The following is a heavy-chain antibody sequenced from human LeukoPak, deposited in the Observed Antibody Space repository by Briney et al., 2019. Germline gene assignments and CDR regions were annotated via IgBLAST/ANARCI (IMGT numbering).Heavy chain of an antibody. Sequence: SQTLSLTCTVSGGSISSGGYYWSWIRQPPGKGLEWIGYIYYSGSTNYNPSLKSRVTISVDTSKNQFSLKLSSVTAADTAVYYCARARTTGTTGYYGMDVWGQGTTVTVSS. CDR2: IYYSGST. D-gene: IGHD1-1*01. CDR1: GGSISSGGYY. V-gene: IGHV4-61*08. J-gene: IGHJ6*02. CDR3: ARARTTGTTGYYGMDV.